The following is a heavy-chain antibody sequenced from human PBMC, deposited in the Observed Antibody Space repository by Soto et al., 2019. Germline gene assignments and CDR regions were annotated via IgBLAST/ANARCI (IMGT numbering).Heavy chain of an antibody. J-gene: IGHJ4*02. Sequence: GGSLRLSCAASGFTFSNYGMHWVRQAPGKGLEWVAVIWHGGSNKYYADSVKGRFTISRDNARNTLSLQMNSLRAEDTAVYYCARHGKPGVGEWSFGFWGQGAXVTVSS. CDR2: IWHGGSNK. CDR3: ARHGKPGVGEWSFGF. D-gene: IGHD3-10*01. CDR1: GFTFSNYG. V-gene: IGHV3-33*01.